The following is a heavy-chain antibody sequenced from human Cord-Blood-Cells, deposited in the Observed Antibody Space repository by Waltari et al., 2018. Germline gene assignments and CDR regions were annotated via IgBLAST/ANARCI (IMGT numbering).Heavy chain of an antibody. CDR3: ERGVVPPGFWSRYHIAY. D-gene: IGHD3-3*01. CDR2: INPNSGGT. Sequence: QVQLVQSGAEVKKPGASVKVSCKASGYTFTGYYMHWVRQAPGQGLEWMGWINPNSGGTNYAQKFQGRVTMTRDTSISTAYMELSRLGSVNTGVYYWERGVVPPGFWSRYHIAYWGQGTLVNVSS. CDR1: GYTFTGYY. J-gene: IGHJ4*02. V-gene: IGHV1-2*02.